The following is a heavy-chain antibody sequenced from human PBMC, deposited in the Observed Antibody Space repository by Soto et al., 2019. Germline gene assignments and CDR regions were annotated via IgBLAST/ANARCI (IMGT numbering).Heavy chain of an antibody. CDR3: ARDEYYGSGSYGIDAFDI. CDR1: GYTFTSYD. V-gene: IGHV1-8*01. J-gene: IGHJ3*02. D-gene: IGHD3-10*01. CDR2: MNPNSGNT. Sequence: ASVKVSCKASGYTFTSYDINWVRQATGEGVEWMGWMNPNSGNTGRAQKFKGRVTMTRNTSISTAYMELSSLRSEDTAVYYCARDEYYGSGSYGIDAFDIWGQAIMVTVSS.